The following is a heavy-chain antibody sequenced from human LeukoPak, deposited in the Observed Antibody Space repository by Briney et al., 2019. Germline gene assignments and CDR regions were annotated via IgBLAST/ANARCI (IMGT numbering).Heavy chain of an antibody. CDR2: INHSGST. D-gene: IGHD2-2*01. Sequence: SETLSLTCAVYGGSFSGYYWSWIRQPPGKGLEWIGEINHSGSTNYNPSLKSRVTISVDTSKNQSSLKLSSVTAADTAVYYCARVVPAATWFDPWGQGTLVTVSS. V-gene: IGHV4-34*01. CDR1: GGSFSGYY. CDR3: ARVVPAATWFDP. J-gene: IGHJ5*02.